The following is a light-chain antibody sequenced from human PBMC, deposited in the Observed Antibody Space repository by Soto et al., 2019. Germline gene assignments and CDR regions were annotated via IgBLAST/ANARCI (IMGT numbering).Light chain of an antibody. J-gene: IGLJ6*01. Sequence: QSALTQPPSASGSPGQSVTISCTGTSSDVGASNYVSWYQQHPGKAPKLILYEVNQRPSGVPDRFSGSKSGNTASLTVSGLQDEDEADYYWSSYIASNNARVYGTGKKLTVL. CDR1: SSDVGASNY. CDR2: EVN. CDR3: SSYIASNNARV. V-gene: IGLV2-8*01.